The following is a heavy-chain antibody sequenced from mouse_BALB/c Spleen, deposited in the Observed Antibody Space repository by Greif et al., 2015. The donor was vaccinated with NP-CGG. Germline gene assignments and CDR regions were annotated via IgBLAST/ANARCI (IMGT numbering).Heavy chain of an antibody. Sequence: QVQLQQSGAELAKPGASVKMSCKASGHTFTSYWMHWVKQRPGQGLEWIGYINPSTGYTEYNQKFKDKATLTADKSSSTAYMQLSSLTSEDSAVYYCANYYGSSYYFDYWGQGTTLTVSS. V-gene: IGHV1-7*01. CDR2: INPSTGYT. CDR3: ANYYGSSYYFDY. D-gene: IGHD1-1*01. CDR1: GHTFTSYW. J-gene: IGHJ2*01.